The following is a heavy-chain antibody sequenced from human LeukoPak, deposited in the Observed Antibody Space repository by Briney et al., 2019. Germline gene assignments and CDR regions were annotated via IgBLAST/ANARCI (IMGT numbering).Heavy chain of an antibody. V-gene: IGHV3-48*03. CDR2: ISSSGSII. D-gene: IGHD3-10*01. CDR3: ASNTVVRGVIRETGYGMDV. J-gene: IGHJ6*02. CDR1: GFTFSSYE. Sequence: PGGSLRLSRAASGFTFSSYEMNWVRQAPGKGLEWVSYISSSGSIIYYADSVKGRFTISRDNAKNSLYLQMNSLRADDTAVYYCASNTVVRGVIRETGYGMDVWGQGTTVTVSS.